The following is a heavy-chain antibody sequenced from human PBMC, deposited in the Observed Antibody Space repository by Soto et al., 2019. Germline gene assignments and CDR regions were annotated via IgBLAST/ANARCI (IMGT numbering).Heavy chain of an antibody. V-gene: IGHV3-11*01. CDR2: ITFSGNTV. CDR3: ARVSWREKYGMDV. CDR1: GFTFSDSY. J-gene: IGHJ6*02. Sequence: GGSLRLSCAASGFTFSDSYMSWIRQAPGKGLEWISYITFSGNTVYYADSLKGRFTISRDNAKNSLYLQMNRLRAEDTAVYYCARVSWREKYGMDVWGQGTTVTVS.